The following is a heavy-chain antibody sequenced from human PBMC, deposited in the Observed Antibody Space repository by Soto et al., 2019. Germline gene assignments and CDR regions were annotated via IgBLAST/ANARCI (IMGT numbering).Heavy chain of an antibody. J-gene: IGHJ6*02. CDR2: IYYSGST. V-gene: IGHV4-39*01. CDR3: ASSYGSGSYYRYYYYGMDV. Sequence: PSETLSLTWTVSCGSISSSSYYWVWIRRPPGKGLEWIGSIYYSGSTYYNPSLKSRVTISVDTSKNQFSLKLSSVTAADTAVYYCASSYGSGSYYRYYYYGMDVWGQGTTVTVSS. CDR1: CGSISSSSYY. D-gene: IGHD3-10*01.